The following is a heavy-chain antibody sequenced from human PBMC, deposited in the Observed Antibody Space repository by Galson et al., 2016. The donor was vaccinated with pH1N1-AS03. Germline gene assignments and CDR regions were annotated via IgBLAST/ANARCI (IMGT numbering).Heavy chain of an antibody. CDR1: GVSFSGYY. J-gene: IGHJ6*02. V-gene: IGHV4-34*01. D-gene: IGHD2-2*02. Sequence: SETLSLTCDVSGVSFSGYYWTWIRQHPGKGLEWIGEINHRGGTNYQPSLKSRVAVSVETSKKQFSLKLNSVTAADTAVYYCARDVLPYRLGLDVWGQGTTVTVSS. CDR3: ARDVLPYRLGLDV. CDR2: INHRGGT.